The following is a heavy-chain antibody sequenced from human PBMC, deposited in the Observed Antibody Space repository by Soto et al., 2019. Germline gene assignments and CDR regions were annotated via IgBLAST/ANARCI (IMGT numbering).Heavy chain of an antibody. CDR2: IWYDGSNK. Sequence: QVHLVESGGGVVQPGRSLRLSCAVSGFTFSSYGMHWVRQAPGKGLEWVAVIWYDGSNKYYADSVKGRFTISRDNSNNPLYLQMNSLRAEDTAVYYCAGTLRYFDWLPLDYWGQGTLVTVSS. CDR3: AGTLRYFDWLPLDY. D-gene: IGHD3-9*01. V-gene: IGHV3-33*01. J-gene: IGHJ4*02. CDR1: GFTFSSYG.